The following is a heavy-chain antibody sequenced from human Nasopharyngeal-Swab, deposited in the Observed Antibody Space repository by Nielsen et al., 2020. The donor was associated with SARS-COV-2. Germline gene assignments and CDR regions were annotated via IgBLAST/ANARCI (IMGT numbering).Heavy chain of an antibody. Sequence: SETLSLTCAVYGGSFSDYYWSWIRQPPGKGLEWIGYIYFSGSTNYNPSLKSRVTISVDTSKNQFSLKLSSVTAADTAVYYCAREEGYGSGSYSGYWGQGTLVIVSS. CDR1: GGSFSDYY. CDR2: IYFSGST. V-gene: IGHV4-59*13. J-gene: IGHJ4*02. CDR3: AREEGYGSGSYSGY. D-gene: IGHD3-10*01.